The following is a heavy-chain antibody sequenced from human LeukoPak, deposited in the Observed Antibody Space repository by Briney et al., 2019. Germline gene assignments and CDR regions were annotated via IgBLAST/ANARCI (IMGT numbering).Heavy chain of an antibody. Sequence: SETLSLTCTVSGGSISSYYWSWIQQPAGKGLEWIGRIYTSGSTNYNPSLKSRVTISVDTSKNQFSLKLSSVTAADTAVYYCARFPFVVVPAAITDYYYYGMDVWGQGTTVTVS. D-gene: IGHD2-2*02. V-gene: IGHV4-4*07. CDR2: IYTSGST. CDR1: GGSISSYY. J-gene: IGHJ6*02. CDR3: ARFPFVVVPAAITDYYYYGMDV.